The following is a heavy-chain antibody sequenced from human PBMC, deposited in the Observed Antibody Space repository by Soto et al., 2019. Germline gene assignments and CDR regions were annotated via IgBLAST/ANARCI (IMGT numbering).Heavy chain of an antibody. CDR3: GRDRRPIAVGGAIDS. V-gene: IGHV3-9*01. D-gene: IGHD6-19*01. Sequence: EMQLVESGGDLVQPGGSLRLSCEASGITFEEYAMHWVRQSPGKGLEWVSGISWNSGTLAYADTVKGRFTLTRDNAKNSLHLQMNNLRPENTALYYCGRDRRPIAVGGAIDSWGQGKMVVVSS. CDR1: GITFEEYA. J-gene: IGHJ4*03. CDR2: ISWNSGTL.